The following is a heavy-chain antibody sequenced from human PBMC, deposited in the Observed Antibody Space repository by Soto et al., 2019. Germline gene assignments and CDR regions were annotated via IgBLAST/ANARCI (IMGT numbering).Heavy chain of an antibody. Sequence: PGGSLRLSCAASGFTFSSYWMHWVRQAPGKGLVWVSRINSDGSSTSYADSVKGRFTISRDNAKNTLYLQMNSLRAEDTAVYYCAREAYGDYLFDYWGQGTLVTVSS. J-gene: IGHJ4*02. CDR1: GFTFSSYW. CDR3: AREAYGDYLFDY. D-gene: IGHD4-17*01. V-gene: IGHV3-74*01. CDR2: INSDGSST.